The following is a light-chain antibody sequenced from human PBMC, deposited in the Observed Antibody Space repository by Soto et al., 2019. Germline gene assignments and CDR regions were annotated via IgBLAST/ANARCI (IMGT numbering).Light chain of an antibody. V-gene: IGKV3D-15*01. CDR2: GAS. Sequence: EIVMTQSPATLSVSPGERATLSCRASQSVSNNYLAWYQQKPGQAPRLLIYGASNRATGIPARFSGSGSGTEFTLTISSLQSEDFAVYYCQQYNNWPPITFGQGTRLEIK. CDR3: QQYNNWPPIT. J-gene: IGKJ5*01. CDR1: QSVSNN.